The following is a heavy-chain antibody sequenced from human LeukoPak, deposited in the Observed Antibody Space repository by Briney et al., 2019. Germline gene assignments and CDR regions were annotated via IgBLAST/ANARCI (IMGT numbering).Heavy chain of an antibody. V-gene: IGHV3-23*01. Sequence: GGSLRLSCAASGFTFGSYAMSWVRQAPGKGLEWVSGISTSGGTTSYAESVKGRFTVSRDNPRNTLYMEMNSLRDEDAAVYYCAVMHRYYDGSGYWVQWGQGTLVTVSS. CDR3: AVMHRYYDGSGYWVQ. CDR2: ISTSGGTT. J-gene: IGHJ4*02. D-gene: IGHD3-22*01. CDR1: GFTFGSYA.